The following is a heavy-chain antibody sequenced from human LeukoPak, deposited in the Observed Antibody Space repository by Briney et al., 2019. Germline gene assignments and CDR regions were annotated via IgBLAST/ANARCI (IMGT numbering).Heavy chain of an antibody. D-gene: IGHD4-17*01. J-gene: IGHJ4*02. CDR3: AKECDYGNTSHMPCY. CDR1: GFTFSNYA. V-gene: IGHV3-23*01. Sequence: GGSLRLSCAASGFTFSNYAMSWVRQAPGKGLEWVSSISDGGWTAYTDSVKGRFFISRETATNTLYLQMNSLRVEDTAVYYCAKECDYGNTSHMPCYWGQGTLVTVSS. CDR2: ISDGGWT.